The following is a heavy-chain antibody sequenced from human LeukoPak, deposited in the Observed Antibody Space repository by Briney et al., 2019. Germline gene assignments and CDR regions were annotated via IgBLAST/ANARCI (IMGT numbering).Heavy chain of an antibody. J-gene: IGHJ6*02. D-gene: IGHD3-10*01. Sequence: SETLSLTCAVYGGSFSGYYWSWIRQPPGKGLEWIGEINHSGSTNYNPPLKSRVTISVDTSKNQFSLKLSSVTAADTAVYYCARGTRRRGVIMGYYYYGMDVWGQGTTVTVSS. V-gene: IGHV4-34*01. CDR3: ARGTRRRGVIMGYYYYGMDV. CDR1: GGSFSGYY. CDR2: INHSGST.